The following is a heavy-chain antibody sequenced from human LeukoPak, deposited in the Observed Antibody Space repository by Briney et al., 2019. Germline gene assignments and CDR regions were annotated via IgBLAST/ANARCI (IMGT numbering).Heavy chain of an antibody. V-gene: IGHV1-18*01. D-gene: IGHD2-15*01. CDR2: VSASNGNT. J-gene: IGHJ3*02. CDR1: GYTFTSYG. Sequence: WASVKVSCKASGYTFTSYGISWVCQAPGQGLEGMGLVSASNGNTNYAKKLQGRVTMTTDTSTSTAYGELRSLRSDDTAVYYCAREPHLYCSGGSCYSGVAAFDIWGQGTMVTVSS. CDR3: AREPHLYCSGGSCYSGVAAFDI.